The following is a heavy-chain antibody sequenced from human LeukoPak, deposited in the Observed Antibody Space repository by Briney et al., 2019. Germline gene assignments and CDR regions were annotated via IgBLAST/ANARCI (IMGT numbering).Heavy chain of an antibody. V-gene: IGHV4-59*01. CDR3: ASHSYYYDSSGYPNLYYYYGMDV. D-gene: IGHD3-22*01. CDR1: GGSISRYY. Sequence: SETLSLTCTVSGGSISRYYWNWIRQPPGKGLEWIGYIYYSGNTNYNPSLKSRVTISVDTSKNQFSLKLSSVTAADTAVYYCASHSYYYDSSGYPNLYYYYGMDVWGQGTTVTVSS. CDR2: IYYSGNT. J-gene: IGHJ6*02.